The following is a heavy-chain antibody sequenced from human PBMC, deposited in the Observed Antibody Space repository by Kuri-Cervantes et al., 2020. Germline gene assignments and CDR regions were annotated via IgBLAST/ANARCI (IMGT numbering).Heavy chain of an antibody. D-gene: IGHD3-22*01. CDR1: GGSFSGYY. CDR2: IYYSGST. V-gene: IGHV4-30-4*08. Sequence: SETLSLTCAVYGGSFSGYYWSWTRQPPGKGLEWIGYIYYSGSTDYNPSLKSRVTISVDTSKNQFSLRLSSVTAADTAVYYCARWGYYESTGYYYGLYWGQGTLVTVYS. CDR3: ARWGYYESTGYYYGLY. J-gene: IGHJ4*02.